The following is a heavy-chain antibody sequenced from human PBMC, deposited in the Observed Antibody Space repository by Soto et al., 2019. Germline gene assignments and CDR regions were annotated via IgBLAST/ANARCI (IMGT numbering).Heavy chain of an antibody. CDR3: PRDQTLRYCDGDHSNCFDP. Sequence: QVQLVESGGGVVQPGRSLRLSCAASGFTFSSYAMHWVRQAPGKGLEWVAVISYGGSSKYYADSVKGRFTISRDNSKNPLNLQMNSPRAEYTAVNYCPRDQTLRYCDGDHSNCFDPWGQGTLVIVFS. V-gene: IGHV3-30-3*01. CDR2: ISYGGSSK. D-gene: IGHD3-9*01. CDR1: GFTFSSYA. J-gene: IGHJ5*02.